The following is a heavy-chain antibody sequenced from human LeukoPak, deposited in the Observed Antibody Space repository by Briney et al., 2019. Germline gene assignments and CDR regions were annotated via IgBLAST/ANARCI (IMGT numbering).Heavy chain of an antibody. D-gene: IGHD3-22*01. V-gene: IGHV4-39*01. Sequence: SETLSLTCTVSGGSISSSSYYWGWIRQPPGKGLKWIGSIYYSGGTYYNPSLKSRVTISVDTSKNQFSLKLSSVTAADTAVYYCARRVSDPLKVDYWGQGTLVTVSS. CDR3: ARRVSDPLKVDY. CDR1: GGSISSSSYY. CDR2: IYYSGGT. J-gene: IGHJ4*02.